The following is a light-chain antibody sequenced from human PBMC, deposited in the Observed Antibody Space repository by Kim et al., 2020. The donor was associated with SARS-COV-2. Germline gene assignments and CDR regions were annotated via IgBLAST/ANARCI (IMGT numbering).Light chain of an antibody. V-gene: IGLV10-54*01. Sequence: QAGLTQPPSVSKDLRQTATLTCTGNSNNVGFQGAAWLQQHQGHPPKLLSYRDNSRPSGISERLSASRSGNTASLTITGLQPEDEADYYCSAWDNSLNAWVFGGGTQLTVL. CDR1: SNNVGFQG. CDR3: SAWDNSLNAWV. CDR2: RDN. J-gene: IGLJ3*02.